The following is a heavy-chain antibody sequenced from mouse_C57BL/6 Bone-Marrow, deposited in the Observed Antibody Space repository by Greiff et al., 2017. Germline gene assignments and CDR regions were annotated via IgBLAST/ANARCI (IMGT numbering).Heavy chain of an antibody. J-gene: IGHJ4*01. CDR2: IHPNSGST. CDR3: ATYYSNDYYAMDY. Sequence: QVQLQQPGAELVKPGASVKLSCKASGYTFTSYWMHWVKQRPGQGLEWIGMIHPNSGSTNYNEKFKSKATLTVDKSSSTAYMQLSSLQSEDSAVYYCATYYSNDYYAMDYWGQGTSVTVSS. CDR1: GYTFTSYW. V-gene: IGHV1-64*01. D-gene: IGHD2-5*01.